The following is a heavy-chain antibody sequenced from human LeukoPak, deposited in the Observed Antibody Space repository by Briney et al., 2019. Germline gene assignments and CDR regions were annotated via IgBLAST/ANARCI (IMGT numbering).Heavy chain of an antibody. V-gene: IGHV3-30*02. D-gene: IGHD2-15*01. CDR3: AKASAARCIGVFCYPFDH. J-gene: IGHJ4*02. CDR2: TRFDDSYK. Sequence: GGSLRLSCAASGFSFSSSGMHWVRQAPGKGPEWVAFTRFDDSYKAYGDSVKGRFTISRDNSKNTLYLQMDSLRVEDTAVYYCAKASAARCIGVFCYPFDHWGQGTLVTVSS. CDR1: GFSFSSSG.